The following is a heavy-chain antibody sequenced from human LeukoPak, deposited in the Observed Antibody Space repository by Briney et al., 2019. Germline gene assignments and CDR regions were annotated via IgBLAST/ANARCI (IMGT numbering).Heavy chain of an antibody. V-gene: IGHV3-23*01. Sequence: PGGSLRLSCAASGFTFSSYAMSWVRQAPGKGLEWVSAISGSGDSTYYADSVKGRFTIPRDNSKNTLYLQMNSLRAEDTAVYYYARGYSSIFDYWGQGTLVTVSS. D-gene: IGHD5-18*01. CDR3: ARGYSSIFDY. CDR2: ISGSGDST. J-gene: IGHJ4*02. CDR1: GFTFSSYA.